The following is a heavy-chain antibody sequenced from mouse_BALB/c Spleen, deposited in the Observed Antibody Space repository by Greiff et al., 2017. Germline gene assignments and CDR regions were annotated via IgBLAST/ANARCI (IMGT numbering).Heavy chain of an antibody. CDR1: GFSLTSYG. V-gene: IGHV2-9*02. Sequence: VKLMESGPGLVAPSQSLSITCTVSGFSLTSYGVHWVRQPPGKGLEWLGVIWAGGSTNYNSALMSRLSISKDNSKSQVFLKMNSLQTDDTAMYYCARDGYGYHYYAMDYWGQGTSVTVSS. CDR2: IWAGGST. J-gene: IGHJ4*01. D-gene: IGHD1-2*01. CDR3: ARDGYGYHYYAMDY.